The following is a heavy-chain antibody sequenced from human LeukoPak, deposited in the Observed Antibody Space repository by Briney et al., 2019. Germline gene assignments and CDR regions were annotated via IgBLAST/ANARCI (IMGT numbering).Heavy chain of an antibody. Sequence: AGSLRLSCAASGFSFTSYTMTWVRQPPGKGLQWVSTITGSGGSTYYADSVKGRFTISRDISKNTLYLQMTSLRAEDTALYYCATQHDFSGGPDYWGQGTLVTVSS. D-gene: IGHD3-3*01. CDR1: GFSFTSYT. CDR3: ATQHDFSGGPDY. J-gene: IGHJ4*02. CDR2: ITGSGGST. V-gene: IGHV3-23*01.